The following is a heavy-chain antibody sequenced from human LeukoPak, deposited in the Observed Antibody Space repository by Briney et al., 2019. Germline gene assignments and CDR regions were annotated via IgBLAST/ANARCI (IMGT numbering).Heavy chain of an antibody. CDR3: AKGRGGD. D-gene: IGHD3-10*01. J-gene: IGHJ4*02. Sequence: PGGSLRLSCAASGFTFSTYNMNWVRQAPGKGLEWVSSISSSSTYIYYADSVKGRFTISRDNAKNSLYLQMNSLGVKDTAVYYCAKGRGGDWGQGTLVTVSS. V-gene: IGHV3-21*01. CDR1: GFTFSTYN. CDR2: ISSSSTYI.